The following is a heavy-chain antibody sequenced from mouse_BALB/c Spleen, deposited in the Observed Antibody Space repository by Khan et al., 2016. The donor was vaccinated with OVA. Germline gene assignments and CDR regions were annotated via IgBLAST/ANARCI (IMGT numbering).Heavy chain of an antibody. J-gene: IGHJ4*01. CDR2: IWSGGST. D-gene: IGHD2-10*02. Sequence: QVQLKESGPGLVAPSQSLSITCTVSGFSLSRYSVHWVRQPPGKGLEWLGMIWSGGSTDYNSALTSRLSISKDNSKSQVFLKMNSLQTGDTAMYYWARNKYGNYVSLDYWGQGTSVTVSS. V-gene: IGHV2-6-4*01. CDR1: GFSLSRYS. CDR3: ARNKYGNYVSLDY.